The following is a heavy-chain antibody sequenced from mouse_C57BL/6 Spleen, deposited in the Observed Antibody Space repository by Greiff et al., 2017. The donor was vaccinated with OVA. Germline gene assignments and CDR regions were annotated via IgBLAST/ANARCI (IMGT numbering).Heavy chain of an antibody. J-gene: IGHJ2*01. V-gene: IGHV1-61*01. D-gene: IGHD2-4*01. CDR1: GYTFTSYW. CDR3: ARHYDREGY. Sequence: QVQLKQPGAELVRPGSSVKLSCKASGYTFTSYWMDWVKQRPGQGLEWIGNIYPSDSETHYNQKFKDKATLTVDKSSSTAYMQLSSLTSEDSAVYNGARHYDREGYWGQGTTLTVSS. CDR2: IYPSDSET.